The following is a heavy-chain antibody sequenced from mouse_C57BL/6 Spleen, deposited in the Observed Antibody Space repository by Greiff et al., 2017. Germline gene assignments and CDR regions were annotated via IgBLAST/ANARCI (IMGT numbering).Heavy chain of an antibody. V-gene: IGHV5-6*01. D-gene: IGHD1-1*01. Sequence: EVKLVESGGDLVKPGGSLKLSCAASGFTFSSYGMSWVRQTPDTRLEWVATISSGGSYTYYPDSVQGRFTISRDNAKNTLYLQMSSLKSEDTAMYYCARQITTVVATGDAMDYWGQGTSVTVSS. CDR3: ARQITTVVATGDAMDY. CDR2: ISSGGSYT. CDR1: GFTFSSYG. J-gene: IGHJ4*01.